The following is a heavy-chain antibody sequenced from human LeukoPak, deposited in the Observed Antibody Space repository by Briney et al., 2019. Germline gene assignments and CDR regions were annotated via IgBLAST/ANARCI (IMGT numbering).Heavy chain of an antibody. V-gene: IGHV3-30*03. D-gene: IGHD4-11*01. CDR3: ARDLEAWATVTTMGDY. CDR1: EFTFSSYG. Sequence: GGSLRLSCAASEFTFSSYGMHWVRQAPGKGLEWMAVISYDGSNKYYADSAKGRFTISRDNAKNSLYLQMNSLRAEDTAVYYCARDLEAWATVTTMGDYWGQGTLVTVSS. J-gene: IGHJ4*02. CDR2: ISYDGSNK.